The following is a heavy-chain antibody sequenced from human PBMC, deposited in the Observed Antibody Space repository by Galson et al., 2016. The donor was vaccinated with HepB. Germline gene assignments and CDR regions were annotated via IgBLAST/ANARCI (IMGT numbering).Heavy chain of an antibody. CDR1: GLTLSTSD. D-gene: IGHD1-1*01. Sequence: SLRLSCAASGLTLSTSDLSWVRQAPGKGLEWVSAIVHNGERTYYAESVKGRFTMSRDNSKDTLFLQMHSLRADDTAVYYCAAGMGYGWFYPWGQGTLVTVSS. CDR3: AAGMGYGWFYP. J-gene: IGHJ5*02. CDR2: IVHNGERT. V-gene: IGHV3-23*01.